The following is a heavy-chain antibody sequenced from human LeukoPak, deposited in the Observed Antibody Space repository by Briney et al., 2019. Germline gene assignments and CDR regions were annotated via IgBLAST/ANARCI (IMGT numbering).Heavy chain of an antibody. Sequence: GGSLRLSCAASGFTVSYNYMSWVRQAPGKGLEWVSLIYSGGSTYYADSVQGRFTISRDDSKNTLYLQMNSLRAEDTAVYYCVRDGGRLNFGNGASFDYWGQGTLVTVSS. CDR1: GFTVSYNY. CDR2: IYSGGST. CDR3: VRDGGRLNFGNGASFDY. V-gene: IGHV3-53*01. J-gene: IGHJ4*02. D-gene: IGHD3-10*01.